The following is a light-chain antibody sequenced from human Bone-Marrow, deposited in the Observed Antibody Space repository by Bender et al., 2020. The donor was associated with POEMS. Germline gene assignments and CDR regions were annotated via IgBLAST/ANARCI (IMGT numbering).Light chain of an antibody. Sequence: SYVLTQPPSVSVAPGQTARITCGGNNIGSKSVHWYQQKPGQAPVLVIYQNNNRPSGVPERFSGSNSGNTATLTISGTQAMDEADYYCQAWDTSTAWGVFGGGTKLTVL. CDR1: NIGSKS. CDR2: QNN. V-gene: IGLV3-9*01. J-gene: IGLJ2*01. CDR3: QAWDTSTAWGV.